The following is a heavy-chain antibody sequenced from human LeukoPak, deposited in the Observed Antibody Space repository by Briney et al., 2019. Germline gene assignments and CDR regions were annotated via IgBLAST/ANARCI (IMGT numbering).Heavy chain of an antibody. CDR2: INHSGST. V-gene: IGHV4-34*01. Sequence: SETLSLTCAVYGGSFSGYYWSWIRQPPGKGLEWIGEINHSGSTNYNPSLKSRVTISVDTSKNQFSLKLSSVTAADTAVYYCARGGRRYSGSYLIWGQGTLVTVSS. CDR3: ARGGRRYSGSYLI. CDR1: GGSFSGYY. D-gene: IGHD1-26*01. J-gene: IGHJ4*02.